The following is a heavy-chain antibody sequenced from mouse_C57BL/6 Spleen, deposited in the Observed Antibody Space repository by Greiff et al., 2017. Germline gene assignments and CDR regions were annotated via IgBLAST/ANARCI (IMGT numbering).Heavy chain of an antibody. CDR1: GYSFTDYN. CDR2: INPNYGTT. D-gene: IGHD1-1*01. Sequence: EVQLQQSGPELVKPGASVKISCKASGYSFTDYNMNWVKQSNGKSLEWIGVINPNYGTTSYNQKFKGKATLTVYQSSSTAYMQLNSLTSEDSAVYYCAIHYYGSSSYYFDYWGQGTTLTVSS. V-gene: IGHV1-39*01. J-gene: IGHJ2*01. CDR3: AIHYYGSSSYYFDY.